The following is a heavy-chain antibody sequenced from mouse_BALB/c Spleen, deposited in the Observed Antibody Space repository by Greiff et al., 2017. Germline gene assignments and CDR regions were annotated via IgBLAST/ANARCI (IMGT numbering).Heavy chain of an antibody. CDR2: ISSGSSTI. CDR3: ARSDGKKGNYYAMDY. D-gene: IGHD2-1*01. J-gene: IGHJ4*01. Sequence: EVQLQQSGGGLVQPGGSRKLSCAASGFTFSSFGMHWVRQAPEKGLEWVAYISSGSSTIYYADTVKGRFTISRDNPKNTLFLQMTSLRSEDTAMYYCARSDGKKGNYYAMDYWGQGTSVTVSS. CDR1: GFTFSSFG. V-gene: IGHV5-17*02.